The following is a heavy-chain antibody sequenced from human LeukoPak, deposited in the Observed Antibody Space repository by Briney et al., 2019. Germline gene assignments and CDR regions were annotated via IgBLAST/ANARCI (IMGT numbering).Heavy chain of an antibody. Sequence: PSETLSLTCAVYGGSFSGYYWSWIRQPPGKGLEWIGEINHSGSTNYNPSLKSRVTISVDTSKNQFSLKLSSVTAADTAVYYCARGRSIPPRIYSGWYYGGNRRRVGGYDYRGQGTLVTVSS. D-gene: IGHD4-23*01. J-gene: IGHJ4*02. V-gene: IGHV4-34*01. CDR3: ARGRSIPPRIYSGWYYGGNRRRVGGYDY. CDR2: INHSGST. CDR1: GGSFSGYY.